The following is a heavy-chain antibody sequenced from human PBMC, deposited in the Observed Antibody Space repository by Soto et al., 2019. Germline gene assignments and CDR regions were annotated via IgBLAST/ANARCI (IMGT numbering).Heavy chain of an antibody. J-gene: IGHJ4*02. CDR2: IYYSGST. Sequence: SETLSLTCTVSGGSISSYYWSWIRQPPGKGLEWIGCIYYSGSTYYNPSLKSRVTISVDTSKNHFSLKLTSVTAADTAVYYCARPGGSGWFYFDSWGQGSQVTVS. CDR3: ARPGGSGWFYFDS. D-gene: IGHD6-13*01. V-gene: IGHV4-59*08. CDR1: GGSISSYY.